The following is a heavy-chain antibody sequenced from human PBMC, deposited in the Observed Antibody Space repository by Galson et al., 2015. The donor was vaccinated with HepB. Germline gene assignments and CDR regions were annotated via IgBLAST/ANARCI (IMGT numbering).Heavy chain of an antibody. CDR1: GFAFSGYA. J-gene: IGHJ4*02. V-gene: IGHV3-33*07. CDR2: IWYDGTNK. Sequence: SLRLSCAASGFAFSGYAMYWVRQPPGKGLEWVAIIWYDGTNKYYADSVKGRFTISRDNSKNTLYLQMNSLRAEDTAVYYCPGDLTTCYFDYWGQGTLVTVSS. CDR3: PGDLTTCYFDY. D-gene: IGHD4/OR15-4a*01.